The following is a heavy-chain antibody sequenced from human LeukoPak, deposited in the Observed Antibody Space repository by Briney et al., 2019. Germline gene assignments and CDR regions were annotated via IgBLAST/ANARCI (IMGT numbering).Heavy chain of an antibody. J-gene: IGHJ4*02. V-gene: IGHV3-23*01. D-gene: IGHD2-21*01. Sequence: PGGSLRLSCAASGFTFSAYGMKWLRQAPGKGLHWVSEIGASGGDIRYLDSVKGRFTISRDNSKNTVYLQMNSLRAEDTAIYYCAKDGVRRDDYWGQGTLVTVSS. CDR2: IGASGGDI. CDR3: AKDGVRRDDY. CDR1: GFTFSAYG.